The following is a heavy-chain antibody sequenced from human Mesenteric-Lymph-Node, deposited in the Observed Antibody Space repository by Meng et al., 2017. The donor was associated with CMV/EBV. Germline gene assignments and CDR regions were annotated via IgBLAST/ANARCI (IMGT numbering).Heavy chain of an antibody. CDR2: IIPIFGTA. V-gene: IGHV1-69*05. Sequence: SVKVSCKASGGTFSSYAISWVRQAPGQGLEWMGGIIPIFGTANYAQKFQGRVTITTDESTSTAYMELRSLRSDDTAVYYCARDHRGYCSSTSCRPFDYWGQGTLVTVSS. CDR3: ARDHRGYCSSTSCRPFDY. CDR1: GGTFSSYA. D-gene: IGHD2-2*01. J-gene: IGHJ4*02.